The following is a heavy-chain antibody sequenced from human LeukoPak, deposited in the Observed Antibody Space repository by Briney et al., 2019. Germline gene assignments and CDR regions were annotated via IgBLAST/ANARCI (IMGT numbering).Heavy chain of an antibody. CDR3: ARQIWFGELSDGMDV. CDR2: ISSSSSYI. J-gene: IGHJ6*02. V-gene: IGHV3-21*01. Sequence: GALRLSCAACGLTFSSYSMNWVRQAPGKGLEWVSSISSSSSYIYYADSVKGRFTISRDNAKNSLYLQMNSLRAEDTAVYYCARQIWFGELSDGMDVWGQGTTVTASS. CDR1: GLTFSSYS. D-gene: IGHD3-10*01.